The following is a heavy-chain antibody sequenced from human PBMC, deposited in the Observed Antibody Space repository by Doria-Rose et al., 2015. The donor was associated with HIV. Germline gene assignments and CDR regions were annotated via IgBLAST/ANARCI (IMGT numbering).Heavy chain of an antibody. D-gene: IGHD1-26*01. CDR1: EFTFSTYA. CDR2: ISSAGST. J-gene: IGHJ6*01. V-gene: IGHV3-48*01. Sequence: EVKLVESGGDLVQPGGSLKLSCAASEFTFSTYAMSWIRQTPEKRLQWVASISSAGSTYYPDSVKGRFTISRDNARNILYLQMSRLRSEDTAMYYCTRGGNPRSLFYYAMDYWGQGTSGTVAS. CDR3: TRGGNPRSLFYYAMDY.